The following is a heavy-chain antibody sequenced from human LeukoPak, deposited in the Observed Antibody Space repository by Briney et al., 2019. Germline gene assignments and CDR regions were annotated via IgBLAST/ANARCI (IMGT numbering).Heavy chain of an antibody. J-gene: IGHJ5*02. CDR2: IYYSGST. CDR1: GGSISSGGYY. Sequence: PSETLSLTCTVSGGSISSGGYYWSWIRQHPGKGLEWIGYIYYSGSTNYNPSLKSRVTISVDTSKNQFSLKLSSVTAADTAVYYCARVPRGYSSGWSRWGWFDPWGQGTLVTVSS. CDR3: ARVPRGYSSGWSRWGWFDP. D-gene: IGHD6-19*01. V-gene: IGHV4-31*03.